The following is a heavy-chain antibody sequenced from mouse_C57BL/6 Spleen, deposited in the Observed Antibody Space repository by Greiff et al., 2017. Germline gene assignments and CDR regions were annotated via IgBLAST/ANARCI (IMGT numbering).Heavy chain of an antibody. Sequence: VKLQESGPELVKPGASVKISCKASGYAFSSSWMNWVKQRPGKGLEWIGRIYPGDGDTNYNGKFKGKATLTADKSSSTAYMQLSSLTSEDSAVYFCAKGYDYDERGFAYWGQGTLVTVSA. CDR2: IYPGDGDT. J-gene: IGHJ3*01. D-gene: IGHD2-4*01. CDR3: AKGYDYDERGFAY. V-gene: IGHV1-82*01. CDR1: GYAFSSSW.